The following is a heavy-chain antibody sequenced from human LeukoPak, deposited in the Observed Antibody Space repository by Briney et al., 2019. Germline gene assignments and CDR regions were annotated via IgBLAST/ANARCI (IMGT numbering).Heavy chain of an antibody. Sequence: SETLSLTCTVSGGSISSYYWSWIRQPPGKGLEWIGYIYYGGSTNYNPSLKSRVTISVDTSKNQFSLKLSSVTAADTAVYYCASTITMIADGFDYWGQGTLVTVSS. CDR1: GGSISSYY. V-gene: IGHV4-59*08. D-gene: IGHD3-22*01. J-gene: IGHJ4*02. CDR3: ASTITMIADGFDY. CDR2: IYYGGST.